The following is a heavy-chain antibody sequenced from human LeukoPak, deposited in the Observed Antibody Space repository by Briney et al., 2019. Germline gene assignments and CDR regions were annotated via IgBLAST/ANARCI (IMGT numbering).Heavy chain of an antibody. CDR3: ARSYSSGGNGDY. J-gene: IGHJ4*02. CDR2: ISSDGSNK. CDR1: GFSFSSYD. V-gene: IGHV3-30*03. D-gene: IGHD6-19*01. Sequence: GRSLRLSCAASGFSFSSYDMHWVRQAPGKGLEWAAVISSDGSNKYYADSVKGRFTVSRDNAKNSLFLQMNSLRAEDTAVYYCARSYSSGGNGDYWGQGTLVTVSS.